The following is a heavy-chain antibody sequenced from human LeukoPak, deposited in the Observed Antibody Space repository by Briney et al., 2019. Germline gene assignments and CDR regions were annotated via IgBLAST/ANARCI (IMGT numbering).Heavy chain of an antibody. CDR2: ISSSSSYI. CDR3: AREDSYYYGSGSNG. J-gene: IGHJ1*01. CDR1: GFTFSSYS. Sequence: PGGSLRLSCAASGFTFSSYSMNWVRQAPGKGLEWVSSISSSSSYIYYADSVKGRFTISRDNAKNSLYLQMNSLRAEDTAVYYCAREDSYYYGSGSNGWGQGTLVTVSS. D-gene: IGHD3-10*01. V-gene: IGHV3-21*01.